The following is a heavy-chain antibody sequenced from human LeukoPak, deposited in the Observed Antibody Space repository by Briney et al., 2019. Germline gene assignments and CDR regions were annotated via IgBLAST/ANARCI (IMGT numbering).Heavy chain of an antibody. D-gene: IGHD6-19*01. CDR2: INPNSGDT. CDR3: ARPHSSGWDHFVDY. CDR1: GYTLTGYY. J-gene: IGHJ4*02. V-gene: IGHV1-2*02. Sequence: ASVKVSCKASGYTLTGYYIHWVRQAPGQGLEWMGWINPNSGDTKYAQKFQGRVTMTRDTSISTAYMELSSLRSDDTAVYYCARPHSSGWDHFVDYWGQGTLVTVAS.